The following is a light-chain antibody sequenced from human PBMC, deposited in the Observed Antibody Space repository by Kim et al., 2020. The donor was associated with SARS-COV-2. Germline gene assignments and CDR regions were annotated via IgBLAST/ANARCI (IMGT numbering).Light chain of an antibody. J-gene: IGKJ1*01. Sequence: ASVGDRVTSTCRASQRISSWLAWYQQKPGKAPKLLIYKASSLESGVPSRFSGSGSGKEFTLTISSLQPDDFATYYCQQYNSYSWTFGQGTKVDIK. V-gene: IGKV1-5*03. CDR3: QQYNSYSWT. CDR2: KAS. CDR1: QRISSW.